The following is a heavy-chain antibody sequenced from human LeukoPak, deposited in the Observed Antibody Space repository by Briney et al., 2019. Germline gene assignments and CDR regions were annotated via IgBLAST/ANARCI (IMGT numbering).Heavy chain of an antibody. CDR2: ISAYNGNT. V-gene: IGHV1-18*04. CDR1: GYTFTSYG. D-gene: IGHD3-10*01. J-gene: IGHJ4*02. Sequence: ASVKVSCKACGYTFTSYGIKWVRQAPGQGLEWMGWISAYNGNTNSAQKLQDRVTMTTDTSTSTAFLELRSLRSDDTAVYYCARGGAYGSGSYFNYWGQGTLVTVSS. CDR3: ARGGAYGSGSYFNY.